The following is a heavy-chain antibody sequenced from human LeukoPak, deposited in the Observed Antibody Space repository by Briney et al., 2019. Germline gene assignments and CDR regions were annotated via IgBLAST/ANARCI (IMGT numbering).Heavy chain of an antibody. CDR1: GFTFSSYA. Sequence: GGSLRLSCAASGFTFSSYAMHWVRQAPGKGLEYVSAISSNGGSTYYANSVKGRFTIPRDNSKNTLYLQMGSLRAEDMAVYYCARDGVEMATIPYYYMDVWGKGTTVTVSS. V-gene: IGHV3-64*01. J-gene: IGHJ6*03. CDR3: ARDGVEMATIPYYYMDV. CDR2: ISSNGGST. D-gene: IGHD5-24*01.